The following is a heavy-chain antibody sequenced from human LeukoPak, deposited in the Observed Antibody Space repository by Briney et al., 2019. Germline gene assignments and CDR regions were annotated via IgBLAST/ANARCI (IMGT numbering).Heavy chain of an antibody. Sequence: GASVKVSCMASGGTFSSYAISWVRQAPGQGLEWMGGIIPIFGTANYAQKFQGRVTITADKSTSTAYMWLSSLRSEDTAVYYCARGRGDYYYYMDVWGKGTTVTVSS. J-gene: IGHJ6*03. CDR2: IIPIFGTA. CDR1: GGTFSSYA. V-gene: IGHV1-69*06. D-gene: IGHD3-10*01. CDR3: ARGRGDYYYYMDV.